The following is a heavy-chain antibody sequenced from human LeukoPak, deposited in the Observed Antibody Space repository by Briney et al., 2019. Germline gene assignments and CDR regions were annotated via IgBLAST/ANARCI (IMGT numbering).Heavy chain of an antibody. CDR1: GYTFTGYY. J-gene: IGHJ4*02. D-gene: IGHD6-13*01. CDR3: ARYSSSWYGGYDY. CDR2: INPNSGGT. V-gene: IGHV1-2*06. Sequence: GASVKVSCKASGYTFTGYYMHWVRQAPGQGLEWMGRINPNSGGTNYAQKFQGRVTMTRDTSISTAYMELSRLRSDDTAVYYCARYSSSWYGGYDYWGQGTLVTASP.